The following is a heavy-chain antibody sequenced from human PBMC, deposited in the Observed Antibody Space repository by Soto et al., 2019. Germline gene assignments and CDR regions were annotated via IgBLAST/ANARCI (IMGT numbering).Heavy chain of an antibody. Sequence: HGESLKLSCKASEYSFTSYWIGWVRQMPGKGLEWMGIIYPGDSDTKYSPSFQGQVTISAEKSISTAYLQWSSLEASDTAMYYCARRGPSVFDYWGQGTLVTVSS. D-gene: IGHD1-26*01. CDR2: IYPGDSDT. CDR3: ARRGPSVFDY. J-gene: IGHJ4*02. V-gene: IGHV5-51*01. CDR1: EYSFTSYW.